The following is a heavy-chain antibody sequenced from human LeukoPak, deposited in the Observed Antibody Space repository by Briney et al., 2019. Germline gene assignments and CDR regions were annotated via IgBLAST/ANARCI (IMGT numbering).Heavy chain of an antibody. CDR1: GTTFRSYV. V-gene: IGHV3-23*01. D-gene: IGHD2-2*03. J-gene: IGHJ4*02. CDR2: ISGSGCST. Sequence: GGSLRLSCAASGTTFRSYVMSWVRQAPGKGLEWVAVISGSGCSTYYAASVKGRFTISGHNSKNTLYLEMNSLRVEDTAIYYCAMDINGDLFHVWGQGTLVTVSS. CDR3: AMDINGDLFHV.